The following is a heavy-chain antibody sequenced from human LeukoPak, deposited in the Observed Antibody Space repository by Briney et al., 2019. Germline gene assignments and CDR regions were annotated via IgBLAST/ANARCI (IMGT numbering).Heavy chain of an antibody. Sequence: GGSLRLSCAASGFTFSSYAMSWVRQAQGKGLEWVSPISGSGGSTYYADSVKGRFTISRDNAKNSLYLQMNSLRAEDTAVYYCARERQVLSGYFDYWGQGTLVTVSS. D-gene: IGHD3-16*01. CDR3: ARERQVLSGYFDY. J-gene: IGHJ4*02. CDR2: ISGSGGST. CDR1: GFTFSSYA. V-gene: IGHV3-23*01.